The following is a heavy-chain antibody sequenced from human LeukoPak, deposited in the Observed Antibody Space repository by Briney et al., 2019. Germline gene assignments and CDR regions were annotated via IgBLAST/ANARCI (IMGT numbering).Heavy chain of an antibody. V-gene: IGHV3-13*01. J-gene: IGHJ6*02. CDR2: ICTAGDT. Sequence: GGSLRLSCAASGFTFSSYDMHWGRQAPGKGLEWVSAICTAGDTYYPGSVTGGVTISREKGKKSLYLQMNSLRAGDTAVYYCARGRIAARYYYYYGMDVWGQGTTVTVSS. CDR1: GFTFSSYD. CDR3: ARGRIAARYYYYYGMDV. D-gene: IGHD6-6*01.